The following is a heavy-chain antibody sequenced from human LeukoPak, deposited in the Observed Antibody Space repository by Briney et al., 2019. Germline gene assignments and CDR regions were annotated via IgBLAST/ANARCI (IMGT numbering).Heavy chain of an antibody. V-gene: IGHV1-69*13. J-gene: IGHJ1*01. CDR3: ARDCSGGSCYPGYFQH. D-gene: IGHD2-15*01. CDR2: IIPIFGTA. CDR1: GGTFSSYA. Sequence: ASVKVSCKASGGTFSSYAISWVRQAPGQGLEWMGGIIPIFGTANYAQKFQGRVTITADESTSTAYMELSSLRSEDTAVYYCARDCSGGSCYPGYFQHWGQGTLVTVSS.